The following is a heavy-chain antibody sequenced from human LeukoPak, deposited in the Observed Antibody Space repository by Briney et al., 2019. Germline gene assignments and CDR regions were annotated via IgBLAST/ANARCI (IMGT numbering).Heavy chain of an antibody. CDR3: ARDMEGSCGNLWFDP. Sequence: SETLSLTCTVSGGSISSYYWSWIRQPAGKGLEWIGRIYTSGSINYNPSLKSRVTMSVDTSKNQFSLKLSSVTAADTAVYYCARDMEGSCGNLWFDPWGQGTLVTVFS. D-gene: IGHD2-15*01. V-gene: IGHV4-4*07. CDR2: IYTSGSI. CDR1: GGSISSYY. J-gene: IGHJ5*02.